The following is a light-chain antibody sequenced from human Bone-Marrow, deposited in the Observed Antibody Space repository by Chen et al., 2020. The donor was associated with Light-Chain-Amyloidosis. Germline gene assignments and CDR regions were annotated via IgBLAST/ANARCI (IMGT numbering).Light chain of an antibody. CDR1: ALPKKY. J-gene: IGLJ3*02. CDR2: EDN. V-gene: IGLV3-10*01. CDR3: DSTDISGNVAV. Sequence: SYELTQPPSVSVSPGQTARITCSGDALPKKYAFWYQQKSGQAPVLVIYEDNKRASEFPERFSGSSSGTVATLTISGAQVEDEAVYHCDSTDISGNVAVFGGGTKLTVL.